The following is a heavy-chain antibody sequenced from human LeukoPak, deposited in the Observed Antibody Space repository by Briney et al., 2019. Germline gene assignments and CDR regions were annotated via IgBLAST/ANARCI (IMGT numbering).Heavy chain of an antibody. CDR1: GFTFSTYA. V-gene: IGHV3-30-3*01. J-gene: IGHJ4*02. D-gene: IGHD1-26*01. Sequence: PGGSLRLSCAASGFTFSTYAMYWVRQAPGKGLEWVAVVSFDGNNKYYADSVKGRFTGSRDNSKNTLYLEMNSLRAEDTAVYYCRWEPKYWGQGTLVTVSS. CDR3: RWEPKY. CDR2: VSFDGNNK.